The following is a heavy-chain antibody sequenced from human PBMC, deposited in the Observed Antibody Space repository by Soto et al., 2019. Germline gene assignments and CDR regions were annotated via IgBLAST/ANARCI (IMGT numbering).Heavy chain of an antibody. V-gene: IGHV4-30-2*01. J-gene: IGHJ5*02. CDR2: IYHSGST. Sequence: SETLSLTCAVSGGPISSGGYSWSWIRQPPGKGLEWIGYIYHSGSTYYNPSLKSRVTISVDRSKNQFSLKLSSVTAADTAVYYCASYYGSGSYYSNWFDPWGQGTLVTVSS. D-gene: IGHD3-10*01. CDR3: ASYYGSGSYYSNWFDP. CDR1: GGPISSGGYS.